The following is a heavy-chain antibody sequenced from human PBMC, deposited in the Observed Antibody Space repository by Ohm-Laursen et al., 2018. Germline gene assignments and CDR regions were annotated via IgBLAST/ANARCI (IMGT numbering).Heavy chain of an antibody. V-gene: IGHV3-23*01. D-gene: IGHD1-26*01. J-gene: IGHJ4*02. CDR1: GFTFSSYA. Sequence: SLRLSCAASGFTFSSYAMSWVRQTPGKGLEWVSSISGSTGSTHYADSAKGRFTISRDNAKNSRYLQMNSLRAEDTAVYFCARAPPESGTYYFSDYWGQGTLVTVSS. CDR2: ISGSTGST. CDR3: ARAPPESGTYYFSDY.